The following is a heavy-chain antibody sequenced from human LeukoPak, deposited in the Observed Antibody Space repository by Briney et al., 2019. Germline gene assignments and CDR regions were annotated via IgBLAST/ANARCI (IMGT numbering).Heavy chain of an antibody. CDR3: ARVRYDYVWGSYLGEPYYFDY. CDR1: GGSISSYY. J-gene: IGHJ4*02. V-gene: IGHV4-59*01. CDR2: IYYSGST. Sequence: SETLSLTCTVSGGSISSYYWSWIRQPPGKGLEWIGYIYYSGSTNYNPSLKSRVTISVDTSKNQFSLKLSSVTAADTAVYYCARVRYDYVWGSYLGEPYYFDYWGQGTLVTVSS. D-gene: IGHD3-16*02.